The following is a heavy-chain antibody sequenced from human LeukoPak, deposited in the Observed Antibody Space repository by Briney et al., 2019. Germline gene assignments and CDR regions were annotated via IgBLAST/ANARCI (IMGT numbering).Heavy chain of an antibody. CDR3: ARGGDGYTHSHRLDY. D-gene: IGHD5-24*01. J-gene: IGHJ4*02. V-gene: IGHV4-31*03. Sequence: PSETLSLTCTVSGGSISSGGYYWSWIRQHPGKGLEWIGYIYYSGSTYYNPSLKTRVNISVDTSKNQFSLKLSSVTAADTAVYYCARGGDGYTHSHRLDYWGQGTLVTVSS. CDR2: IYYSGST. CDR1: GGSISSGGYY.